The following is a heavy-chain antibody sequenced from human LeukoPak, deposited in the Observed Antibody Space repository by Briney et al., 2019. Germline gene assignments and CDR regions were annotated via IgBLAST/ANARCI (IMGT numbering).Heavy chain of an antibody. CDR3: AMNGGGGPPPISLYYGMDV. Sequence: QPGGSLRLSCAASGFTFSNYGMHWVRQAPGKGLEWVAVISYDGSNKYYADSVKGRFTISRDNSKNTLYLQMNSLRAEDTAVYYCAMNGGGGPPPISLYYGMDVWGQGTTVTVSS. J-gene: IGHJ6*02. CDR2: ISYDGSNK. V-gene: IGHV3-30*03. D-gene: IGHD3-16*01. CDR1: GFTFSNYG.